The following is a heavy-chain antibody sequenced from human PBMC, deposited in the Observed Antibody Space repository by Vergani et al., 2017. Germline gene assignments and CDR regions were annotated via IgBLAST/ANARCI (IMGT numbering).Heavy chain of an antibody. CDR2: IIPIFGTA. V-gene: IGHV1-69*01. CDR3: ARDPGYCSGGSCGEFQH. Sequence: QVQLVQSGAAVKKPGSSVKVSCKASGGTFSSYAISWVRQAPGQGLEWMGGIIPIFGTANYAQKFQGRVTITADESTSTAYMELSSLRSEDTAVYYCARDPGYCSGGSCGEFQHWGQGTLVTVSS. J-gene: IGHJ1*01. CDR1: GGTFSSYA. D-gene: IGHD2-15*01.